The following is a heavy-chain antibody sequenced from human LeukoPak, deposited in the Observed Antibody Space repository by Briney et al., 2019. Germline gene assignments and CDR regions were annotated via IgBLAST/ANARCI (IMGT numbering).Heavy chain of an antibody. CDR3: ARVCSDYDFWSGYSSYYYMDV. Sequence: GGSLRLSCAASGFTFSSYSMNWVRQAPGKGLEWVSYISSSSSTIYYADSVKGRFTISRDNAKNSLYLQMNSLRAEDTAVYYCARVCSDYDFWSGYSSYYYMDVWGKGTTVTVSS. V-gene: IGHV3-48*01. D-gene: IGHD3-3*01. CDR1: GFTFSSYS. CDR2: ISSSSSTI. J-gene: IGHJ6*03.